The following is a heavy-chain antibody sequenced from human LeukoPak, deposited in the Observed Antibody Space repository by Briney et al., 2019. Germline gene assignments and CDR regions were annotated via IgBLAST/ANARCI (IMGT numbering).Heavy chain of an antibody. D-gene: IGHD3-10*02. V-gene: IGHV4-38-2*02. Sequence: SETLSLTCIVSGYSISSGYYWGWIRQPPGKGLEWIGNIYHSGITYYNLYNPSLKSRVIISVDTSKDHFSLKLSSVTAADTAVYFCATLLSSSYYFDYWGQGTLVTVSS. J-gene: IGHJ4*02. CDR3: ATLLSSSYYFDY. CDR2: IYHSGIT. CDR1: GYSISSGYY.